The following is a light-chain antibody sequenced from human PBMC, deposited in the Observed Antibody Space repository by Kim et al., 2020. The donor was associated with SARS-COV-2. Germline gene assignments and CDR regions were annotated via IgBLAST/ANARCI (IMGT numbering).Light chain of an antibody. CDR3: ASWDDSLSAHVV. J-gene: IGLJ2*01. Sequence: QSVLTQPPSTSGTPGQRVTISCSGSSSNSGSNYVYWYQQLPGTAPKLLIYRNNQRPSGVPDRFSGSKSGTSASLAISGLRSEDEADYYCASWDDSLSAHVVFGGGTQLTVL. CDR1: SSNSGSNY. CDR2: RNN. V-gene: IGLV1-47*01.